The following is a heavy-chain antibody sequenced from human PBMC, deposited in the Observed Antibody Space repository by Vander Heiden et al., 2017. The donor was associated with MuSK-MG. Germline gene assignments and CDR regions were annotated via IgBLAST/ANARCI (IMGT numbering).Heavy chain of an antibody. J-gene: IGHJ5*02. CDR1: GGTFSSYA. CDR2: IITIFGTA. V-gene: IGHV1-69*06. Sequence: QVQLVQSGAEVKKPGSSVKVSCKASGGTFSSYAISWVRQAPGQGLEGMGGIITIFGTANYAKKFQGRVTITADISTSTAYMELSRLRSEDTAVYYCAYHRKGTWTTDNWFDPWGQGTLVTVSS. CDR3: AYHRKGTWTTDNWFDP. D-gene: IGHD4-17*01.